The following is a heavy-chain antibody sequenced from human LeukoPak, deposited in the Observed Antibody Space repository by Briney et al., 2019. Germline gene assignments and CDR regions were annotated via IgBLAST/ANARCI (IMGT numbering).Heavy chain of an antibody. CDR1: GFTFSSYG. V-gene: IGHV3-30*02. CDR3: GYGVYRAPNWFDP. Sequence: GGSLRLSCAASGFTFSSYGMHWVRQTPGKGLEWVAFIRYDGSNKYYADSVKGRFTISRDNSKNTLYLQMNSLRAEDTAVYYCGYGVYRAPNWFDPWGQGTLVTVSS. J-gene: IGHJ5*02. D-gene: IGHD4-17*01. CDR2: IRYDGSNK.